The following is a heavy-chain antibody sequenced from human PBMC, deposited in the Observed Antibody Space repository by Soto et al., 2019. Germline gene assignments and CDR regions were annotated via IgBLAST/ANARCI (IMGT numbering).Heavy chain of an antibody. CDR1: GFTVSSNY. D-gene: IGHD5-12*01. CDR3: AGALDIVATMVFDP. Sequence: PGGSLRLSGAASGFTVSSNYMSWVRQAPGKGLEWVSVIYSGGSTYYADSVKGRFTISRDNSKNTLYLQMNSLRAEDKAVYYCAGALDIVATMVFDPWGQGTLVTVSS. CDR2: IYSGGST. J-gene: IGHJ5*02. V-gene: IGHV3-66*01.